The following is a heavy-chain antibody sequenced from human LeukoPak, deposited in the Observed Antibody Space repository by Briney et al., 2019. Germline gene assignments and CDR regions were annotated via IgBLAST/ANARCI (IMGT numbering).Heavy chain of an antibody. CDR3: ARDLAFGEMVTNRGAFDI. J-gene: IGHJ3*02. CDR2: INPYSGST. Sequence: ASVKVSCKASEYTFTGYYIHWVRQAPGQRLEWMGWINPYSGSTNYAQKFQDRVTMTRDTSISTVYMELTRLRSDDTAVYYCARDLAFGEMVTNRGAFDIWGQGTMVTVSS. CDR1: EYTFTGYY. V-gene: IGHV1-2*02. D-gene: IGHD5-24*01.